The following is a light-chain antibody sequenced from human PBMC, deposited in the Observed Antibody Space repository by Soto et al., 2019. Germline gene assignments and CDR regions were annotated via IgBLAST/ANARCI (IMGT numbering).Light chain of an antibody. J-gene: IGLJ3*02. CDR1: RSNIGAGYD. CDR2: RNH. V-gene: IGLV1-40*01. CDR3: QSYDTSVSGARV. Sequence: QSALAQPASVSGSPGQSITISCTGTRSNIGAGYDVHWYQQIPGTAPKLLIYRNHDRPSGVPDRFSGSKSGTSASLTITGLQAEDEADYYCQSYDTSVSGARVFGGGTKLTVL.